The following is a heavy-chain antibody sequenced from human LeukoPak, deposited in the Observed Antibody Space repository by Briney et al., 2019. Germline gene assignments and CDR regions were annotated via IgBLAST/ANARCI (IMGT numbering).Heavy chain of an antibody. CDR1: GYTFTGYY. V-gene: IGHV1-2*02. CDR3: ARERFGSGSWGFDY. D-gene: IGHD3-10*01. Sequence: GASVKVSCKASGYTFTGYYMHWVRQAPGQGLEWMGWINPNSGGTSYAQKFQGRVSMTRDTSTSTVYMELSSLRSEDTAVYYCARERFGSGSWGFDYWGQGTLVTVSS. J-gene: IGHJ4*02. CDR2: INPNSGGT.